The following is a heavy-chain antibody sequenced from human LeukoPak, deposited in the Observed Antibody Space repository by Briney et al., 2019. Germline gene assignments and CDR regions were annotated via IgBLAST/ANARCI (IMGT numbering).Heavy chain of an antibody. Sequence: PSETLSLTCTVSGGSISSSSYYWGWIRQPPGKGLEWIGSIYYSGSTNYNPSLKSRVTISVDTSKNQFSLKLSFVTAADTAVYYCAREGTAGTNLNWFDPWGQGTLVTVSS. CDR3: AREGTAGTNLNWFDP. D-gene: IGHD1-1*01. CDR2: IYYSGST. CDR1: GGSISSSSYY. V-gene: IGHV4-39*07. J-gene: IGHJ5*02.